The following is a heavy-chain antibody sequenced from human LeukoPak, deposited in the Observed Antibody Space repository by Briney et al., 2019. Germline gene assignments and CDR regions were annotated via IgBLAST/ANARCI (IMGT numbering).Heavy chain of an antibody. CDR2: ISYDGSNK. CDR1: GFTFSSYA. J-gene: IGHJ4*02. V-gene: IGHV3-30*04. CDR3: ARAEGYYYDSSGYNSDY. D-gene: IGHD3-22*01. Sequence: GGSLRLSCAASGFTFSSYAMHWVRQAPGKGLEGVAVISYDGSNKYYADSVKGRFTISRDNSKNTLYLQMNSLRAEDTAVYYCARAEGYYYDSSGYNSDYWGQGTLVTVSS.